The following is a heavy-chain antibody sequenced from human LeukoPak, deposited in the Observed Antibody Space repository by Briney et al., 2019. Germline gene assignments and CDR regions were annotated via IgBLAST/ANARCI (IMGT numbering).Heavy chain of an antibody. CDR3: ASHDDDYYDDSGRIY. CDR2: IYSDGST. J-gene: IGHJ4*01. V-gene: IGHV3-66*04. CDR1: RFIVSNNY. Sequence: GGSLRLSSAASRFIVSNNYITWVRQAPGKGLEWVSLIYSDGSTYYADSVKGRFTISRDNSKNTLYLQMSSLRGQDTAVHYCASHDDDYYDDSGRIYWGDGRQVTVSS. D-gene: IGHD3-22*01.